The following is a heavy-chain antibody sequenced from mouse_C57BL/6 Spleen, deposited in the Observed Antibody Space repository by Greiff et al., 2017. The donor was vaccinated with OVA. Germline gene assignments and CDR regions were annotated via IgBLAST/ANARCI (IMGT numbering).Heavy chain of an antibody. CDR3: ARGGEWFDY. Sequence: QVQLQQSGPELVKPGASVKISCKASGYAFSSSWMNWVKQRPGKGLEWIGRIYPGDGDTNYNGKFKGKATLTADKSSSTAYMQLSSLTSEDSAVYFCARGGEWFDYWGQGTTLTVSS. CDR2: IYPGDGDT. CDR1: GYAFSSSW. J-gene: IGHJ2*01. V-gene: IGHV1-82*01.